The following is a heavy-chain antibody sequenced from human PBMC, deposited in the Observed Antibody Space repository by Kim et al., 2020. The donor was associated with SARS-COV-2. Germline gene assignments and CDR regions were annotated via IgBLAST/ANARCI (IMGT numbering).Heavy chain of an antibody. CDR2: IYSGGST. Sequence: GGSLRLSCAASGFTVSSNYMSWVRQAPGKGLEWVSVIYSGGSTYYADSVKGRFTISRDNSKNTLYLQMNSLRAEDTAVYYCARVAYGDYFDYWGQGTLVTVSS. D-gene: IGHD4-17*01. CDR3: ARVAYGDYFDY. V-gene: IGHV3-53*01. J-gene: IGHJ4*02. CDR1: GFTVSSNY.